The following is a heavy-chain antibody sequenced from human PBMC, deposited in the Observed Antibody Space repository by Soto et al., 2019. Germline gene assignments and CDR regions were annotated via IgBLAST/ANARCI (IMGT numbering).Heavy chain of an antibody. V-gene: IGHV4-34*01. CDR1: GGSFSGYY. CDR2: INHSGST. CDR3: ATEEQWTSQDY. Sequence: PSETLSLTCAVYGGSFSGYYWSWIRQPPGKGLEWIGEINHSGSTNYNPSLKSRVTISVDTSKNQFSLKLSSVTAADTAVYYCATEEQWTSQDYWGQGTLVTVSS. J-gene: IGHJ4*02. D-gene: IGHD6-19*01.